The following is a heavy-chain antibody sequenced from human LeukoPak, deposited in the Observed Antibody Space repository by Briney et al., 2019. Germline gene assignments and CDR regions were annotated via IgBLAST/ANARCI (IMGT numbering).Heavy chain of an antibody. D-gene: IGHD6-13*01. V-gene: IGHV6-1*01. Sequence: SQTLSLTCAISGDSVSSNIVTWNWIRQSPSRGLEWLRRTYHRSKWYNDYAESVKSRITINPDTFKNQLSLQLNSVTPEDTAVYYCVRLIGNSWLDYWGQGTLVTVSS. CDR1: GDSVSSNIVT. J-gene: IGHJ4*02. CDR3: VRLIGNSWLDY. CDR2: TYHRSKWYN.